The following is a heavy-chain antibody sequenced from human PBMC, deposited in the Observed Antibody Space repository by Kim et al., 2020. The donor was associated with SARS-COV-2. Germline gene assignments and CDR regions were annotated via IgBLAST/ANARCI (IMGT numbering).Heavy chain of an antibody. CDR3: ARSQVGGNSNSYHYGMDV. D-gene: IGHD2-21*02. CDR1: GYTFTSYY. CDR2: INPSGGST. Sequence: ASVKVSCKASGYTFTSYYMNWVRQDPGQGLEWMGIINPSGGSTSYAEKFQGRVTMTRDTSTSTVYMELSSLRSEDTAVYYCARSQVGGNSNSYHYGMDVWGQGTTVTVSS. V-gene: IGHV1-46*01. J-gene: IGHJ6*02.